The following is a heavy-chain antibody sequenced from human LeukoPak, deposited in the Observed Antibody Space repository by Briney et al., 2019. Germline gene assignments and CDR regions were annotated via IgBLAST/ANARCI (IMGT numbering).Heavy chain of an antibody. D-gene: IGHD6-19*01. CDR3: AKLGDSST. CDR1: GDSVSSNSAA. CDR2: TYYRSKWYN. Sequence: SQTLSLTCAISGDSVSSNSAALSWSRQSPSRGPEWLGRTYYRSKWYNDYAVSVKSRIIIKPDTSKNQFSLQLNSVTPEDTAVYYCAKLGDSSTWGQGTLVTVSS. V-gene: IGHV6-1*01. J-gene: IGHJ5*02.